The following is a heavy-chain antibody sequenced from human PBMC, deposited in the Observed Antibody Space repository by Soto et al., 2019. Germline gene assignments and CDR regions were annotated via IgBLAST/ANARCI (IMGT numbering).Heavy chain of an antibody. D-gene: IGHD2-15*01. CDR3: ARDESDCSGGSCYFSFDY. V-gene: IGHV3-33*01. CDR2: IWYDGRKK. Sequence: QVQLVESGGGVVQPGRSLRLSCAASGFTFSSYGMHWVRQAPGKGLEWVAVIWYDGRKKYSAESVQGRFTVSRDNSNNTLYLQMNSLRAEATAVYYCARDESDCSGGSCYFSFDYWGQGTLVTVSS. CDR1: GFTFSSYG. J-gene: IGHJ4*02.